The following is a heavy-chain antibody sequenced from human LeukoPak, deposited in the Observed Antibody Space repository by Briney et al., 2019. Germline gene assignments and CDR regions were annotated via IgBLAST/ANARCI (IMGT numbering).Heavy chain of an antibody. V-gene: IGHV4-59*08. CDR1: GGSINFYC. Sequence: PSETLSLTCTVSGGSINFYCWTWIRQPPGKGLEWIGYIYYSGSTNYNPSLKSRVIISVDTSENQFSLKLTSVTAADTAVYYCARHAPARSFDYWGQGALVTVSS. CDR2: IYYSGST. D-gene: IGHD2-15*01. CDR3: ARHAPARSFDY. J-gene: IGHJ4*02.